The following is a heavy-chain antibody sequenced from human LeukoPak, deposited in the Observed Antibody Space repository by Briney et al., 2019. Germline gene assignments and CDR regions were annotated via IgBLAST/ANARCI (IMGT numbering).Heavy chain of an antibody. D-gene: IGHD4-17*01. Sequence: SVKVSCKASGGTFSSYAISWMRQAPGQGLEWMGGIIPIFGTANYAQKFQGRVTITADESTSTAYMELSSLRSEDTAVYYCARPRGDYIAYYYYGMDVWGQGATVTVSS. CDR3: ARPRGDYIAYYYYGMDV. CDR1: GGTFSSYA. V-gene: IGHV1-69*13. J-gene: IGHJ6*02. CDR2: IIPIFGTA.